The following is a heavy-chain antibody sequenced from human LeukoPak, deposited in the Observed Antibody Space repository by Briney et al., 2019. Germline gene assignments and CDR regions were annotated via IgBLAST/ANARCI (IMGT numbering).Heavy chain of an antibody. CDR2: IKQDGSEK. Sequence: GGSLRLSCAASGFTFSSYWMSWVRQAPGKGLEWVADIKQDGSEKYYVDSVKGRFTISRDNSKNTLYLQMNSLRAEDTAVYYCAKGIATTGPYYYGMDVWGQGTTVTVSS. CDR1: GFTFSSYW. J-gene: IGHJ6*02. CDR3: AKGIATTGPYYYGMDV. V-gene: IGHV3-7*03. D-gene: IGHD6-13*01.